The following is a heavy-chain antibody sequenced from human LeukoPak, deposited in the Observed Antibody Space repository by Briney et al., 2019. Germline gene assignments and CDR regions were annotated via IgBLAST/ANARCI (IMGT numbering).Heavy chain of an antibody. CDR3: ARVGYDFWSGYDY. D-gene: IGHD3-3*01. CDR2: IYYSGST. Sequence: PSETLSLTCTVSGGSVSSGSYYWSWIRQPPGKGLEWIGYIYYSGSTNYNPSLKSRVTISVDTSKNQFSLKLSSVTAADTAVYYCARVGYDFWSGYDYWGQGTLVTVSS. V-gene: IGHV4-61*01. CDR1: GGSVSSGSYY. J-gene: IGHJ4*02.